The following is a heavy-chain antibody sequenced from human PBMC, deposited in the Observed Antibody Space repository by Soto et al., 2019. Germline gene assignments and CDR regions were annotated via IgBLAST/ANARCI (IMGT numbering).Heavy chain of an antibody. CDR3: ASSQTTVTSYDY. CDR1: GGSISSGGYS. D-gene: IGHD4-17*01. Sequence: QLQLQESCSGLVKPSQTLSLTCAVSGGSISSGGYSWSRIRQPPGKGLEWIGYSYHSGSTYYNPSLKIRVPISVDGSKNHFSLKLSSVTSADRAGYSCASSQTTVTSYDYWVQGSLGTVSS. J-gene: IGHJ4*02. CDR2: SYHSGST. V-gene: IGHV4-30-2*01.